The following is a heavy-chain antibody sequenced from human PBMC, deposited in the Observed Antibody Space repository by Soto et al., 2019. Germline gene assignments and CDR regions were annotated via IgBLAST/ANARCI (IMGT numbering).Heavy chain of an antibody. CDR2: IYYSGST. J-gene: IGHJ4*02. V-gene: IGHV4-59*01. CDR3: ASGDLGLLGY. CDR1: GGSLSRYY. D-gene: IGHD2-21*02. Sequence: PSETLSLTCTVSGGSLSRYYWSWIRQPPGKGLEWIGYIYYSGSTNYNPSLKSRVTISVDTSKNQFSLKLSSVTAADTAVYYCASGDLGLLGYWGQGTLVTVSS.